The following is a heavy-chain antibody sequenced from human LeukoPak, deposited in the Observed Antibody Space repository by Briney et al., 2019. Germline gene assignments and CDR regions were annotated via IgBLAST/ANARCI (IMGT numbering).Heavy chain of an antibody. Sequence: SETLSLTCTVSGGSISSSSYYWGWIRQPPGKGLEWSGSIYNSGLTQNHPSLKSRVTIKVDTSKNRFSLKLSSVTAADTAVYYCARRAAARLPSRDYHYMDVWGKGTTVTVSS. CDR2: IYNSGLT. D-gene: IGHD6-6*01. V-gene: IGHV4-39*07. CDR3: ARRAAARLPSRDYHYMDV. J-gene: IGHJ6*03. CDR1: GGSISSSSYY.